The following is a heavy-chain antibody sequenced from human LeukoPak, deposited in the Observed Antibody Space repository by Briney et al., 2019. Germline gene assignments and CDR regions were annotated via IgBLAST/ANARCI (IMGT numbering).Heavy chain of an antibody. CDR2: ISYDGSNK. Sequence: GGSLRLSCAASGFTFSSYGMHWVRQAPGKGLEWVAVISYDGSNKYYADSVKGRFTISRDNSKNTLYLQMNSLRAEDTAVYYCARAAAPSLVHYGMDVWGQGTTVTVSS. J-gene: IGHJ6*02. V-gene: IGHV3-30*19. D-gene: IGHD2-2*01. CDR3: ARAAAPSLVHYGMDV. CDR1: GFTFSSYG.